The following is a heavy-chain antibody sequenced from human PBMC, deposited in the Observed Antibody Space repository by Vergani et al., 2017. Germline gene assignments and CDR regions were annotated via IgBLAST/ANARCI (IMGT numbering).Heavy chain of an antibody. D-gene: IGHD6-6*01. CDR1: GFTFSSYS. CDR2: ISSSSSYI. J-gene: IGHJ3*02. CDR3: ARILIAARDYSAFDI. V-gene: IGHV3-21*01. Sequence: VQLVESGGGLVKPGGSLRLSCAASGFTFSSYSMNWVRQAPGKGLEWVSSISSSSSYIYYADSVKGRFTISRDNAKNSLYLQMNSLRVEDTAVYYCARILIAARDYSAFDIWGQGTMVTVSS.